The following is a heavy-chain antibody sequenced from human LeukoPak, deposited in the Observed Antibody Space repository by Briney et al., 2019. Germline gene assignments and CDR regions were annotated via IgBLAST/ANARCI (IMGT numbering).Heavy chain of an antibody. CDR1: GYTFTSYG. J-gene: IGHJ4*02. CDR2: ISAYNGNT. Sequence: ASVKVSCKASGYTFTSYGISWVRQAPGQGLEWMGWISAYNGNTNYAQKLQGRVTMTTDTSTSTAYMELRSLRSDDTAVYYCARDPARAPAAPRGGYLVYWGQGTLVTVSS. V-gene: IGHV1-18*01. D-gene: IGHD2-2*01. CDR3: ARDPARAPAAPRGGYLVY.